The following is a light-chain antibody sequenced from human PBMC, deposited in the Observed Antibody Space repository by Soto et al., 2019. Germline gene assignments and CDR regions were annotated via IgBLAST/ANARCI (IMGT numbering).Light chain of an antibody. Sequence: DIVLTQSPATLSLSPGERATLSCGASQSVSTNYLAWYQQKPGLAPRLLIYDASSRATGIPARFSGSGSGTEFTLTISSLQSEDFGTYYCQQSYSAPPLTFGAGTKVDIK. V-gene: IGKV3D-20*01. CDR3: QQSYSAPPLT. J-gene: IGKJ4*01. CDR2: DAS. CDR1: QSVSTNY.